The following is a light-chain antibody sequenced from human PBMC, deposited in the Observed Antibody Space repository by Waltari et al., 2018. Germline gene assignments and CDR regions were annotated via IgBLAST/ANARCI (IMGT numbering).Light chain of an antibody. V-gene: IGKV1-5*03. CDR3: QQYNSSPWT. CDR2: KAS. J-gene: IGKJ1*01. CDR1: QSIRSW. Sequence: DIQMTQSPSPLSASVGARVSITCRASQSIRSWLAWYQHKPGKAPKVLIYKASSLESGVPSRFSGSGSGTEFTLTISSLQPDDFATYYCQQYNSSPWTFGHGTKVEIK.